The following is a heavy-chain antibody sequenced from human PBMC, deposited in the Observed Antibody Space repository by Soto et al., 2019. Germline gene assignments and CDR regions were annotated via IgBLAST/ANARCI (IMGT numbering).Heavy chain of an antibody. J-gene: IGHJ4*02. D-gene: IGHD6-19*01. CDR1: GFTFSSYA. V-gene: IGHV3-23*01. Sequence: EVQLLESGGGLVQPGGSLRLSCSASGFTFSSYAISWVRQAPGKGLEWVSAIRGSGGSTYYADSVKGRFTISRDNSKNTLYRQMNSLRAEDTAVYYCARRSSGWYFEYWGQGTLVTVSS. CDR3: ARRSSGWYFEY. CDR2: IRGSGGST.